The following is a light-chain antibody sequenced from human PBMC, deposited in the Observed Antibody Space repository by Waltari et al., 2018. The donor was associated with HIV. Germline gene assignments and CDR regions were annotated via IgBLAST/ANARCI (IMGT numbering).Light chain of an antibody. CDR3: LQHEKFPK. J-gene: IGKJ2*01. V-gene: IGKV5-2*01. CDR1: HDTNDD. Sequence: ETTLTQSPAFMSATPGDKVNISCKHSHDTNDDMYWYQQKPGPAAIFIIQEATTLVPVTSPRFSSSGYGTDFTLTINNIDSEDAAHYCCLQHEKFPKVGQGTKLEIK. CDR2: EAT.